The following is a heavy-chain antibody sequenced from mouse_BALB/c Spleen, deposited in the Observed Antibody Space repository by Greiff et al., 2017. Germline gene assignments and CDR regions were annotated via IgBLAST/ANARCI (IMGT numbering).Heavy chain of an antibody. CDR1: GFTFSSYA. J-gene: IGHJ3*01. CDR3: AREDYYGDLAWFAY. CDR2: ISSGGSYT. V-gene: IGHV5-9-4*01. D-gene: IGHD1-2*01. Sequence: DVMLVESGGGLVKPGGSLKLSCAASGFTFSSYAMSWVRQSPEKRLEWVAEISSGGSYTYYPDTVTGRFTISRDNAKNTLYLEMSSLRSEDTAMYYCAREDYYGDLAWFAYWGQGTLVTVSA.